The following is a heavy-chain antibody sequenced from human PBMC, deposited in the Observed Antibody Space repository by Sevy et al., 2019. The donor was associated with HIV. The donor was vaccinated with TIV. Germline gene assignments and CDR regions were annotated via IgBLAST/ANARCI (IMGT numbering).Heavy chain of an antibody. V-gene: IGHV4-59*01. Sequence: SETLSLTCTVSGGSISSYYWSWIRQPPGKGLEWIGYIYYSGSTNYNPSLKSRVTTSVDTSNNQFSLMLSSVTGADTAVYYCARVVAEYGDYEKYYFDYWGQGTVVTVSS. CDR1: GGSISSYY. CDR2: IYYSGST. J-gene: IGHJ4*02. D-gene: IGHD4-17*01. CDR3: ARVVAEYGDYEKYYFDY.